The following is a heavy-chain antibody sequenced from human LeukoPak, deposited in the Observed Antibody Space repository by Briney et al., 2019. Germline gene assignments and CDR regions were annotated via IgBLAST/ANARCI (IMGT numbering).Heavy chain of an antibody. Sequence: GGALRLSCAASGFTFSSYAMHWVRQAPGKGLEWVAVISYDGSNKYYADSVKGRFTISRDNSKNTMYLQMNSLRAEDNAVYYCAREVLTLNWFDPWGQGTLVTVSS. D-gene: IGHD3-9*01. J-gene: IGHJ5*02. V-gene: IGHV3-30*04. CDR3: AREVLTLNWFDP. CDR2: ISYDGSNK. CDR1: GFTFSSYA.